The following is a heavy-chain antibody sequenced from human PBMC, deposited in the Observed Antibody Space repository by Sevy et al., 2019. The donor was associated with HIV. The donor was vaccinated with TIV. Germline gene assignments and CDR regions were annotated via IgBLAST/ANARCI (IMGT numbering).Heavy chain of an antibody. CDR1: GGSISSGGYS. CDR2: ISHSGST. Sequence: SETLSLTCSVSGGSISSGGYSWSWIRQPPGKGLEWIGYISHSGSTYYNPSLKSRVTISVDRSKNQFSLKLSSVTAADTAVYYCARHGDYGLDYWGQGTLVTVSS. CDR3: ARHGDYGLDY. V-gene: IGHV4-30-2*01. D-gene: IGHD4-17*01. J-gene: IGHJ4*02.